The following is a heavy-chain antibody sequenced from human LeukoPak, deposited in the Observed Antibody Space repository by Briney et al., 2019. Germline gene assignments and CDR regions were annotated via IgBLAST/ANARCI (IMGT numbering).Heavy chain of an antibody. J-gene: IGHJ4*02. CDR1: GFTFNNYG. Sequence: GGSLRFSFPASGFTFNNYGMHWVRQAPGKGLEWVAVISYDGRNIPYPDSVKGRFTISRDISTDTLWLQMDSLGTEDTAVYYCAKGPLRGTAAAIDYWGQGTLVTVSS. D-gene: IGHD2-2*01. V-gene: IGHV3-30*18. CDR3: AKGPLRGTAAAIDY. CDR2: ISYDGRNI.